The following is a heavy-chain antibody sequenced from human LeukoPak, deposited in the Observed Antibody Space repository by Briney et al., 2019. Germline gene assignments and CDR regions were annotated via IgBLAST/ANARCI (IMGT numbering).Heavy chain of an antibody. D-gene: IGHD6-13*01. V-gene: IGHV4-61*01. CDR3: AVMYSSSWYWFDP. Sequence: PSETLSLTCTVSGGSVSSSSYYWNWIRQPPGKGLEWIGYIYYSGSTNYNPSLKSRVTISVDTSKNQFSLKLSSVTAADTAVYYCAVMYSSSWYWFDPWGQGTLVTVSS. J-gene: IGHJ5*02. CDR2: IYYSGST. CDR1: GGSVSSSSYY.